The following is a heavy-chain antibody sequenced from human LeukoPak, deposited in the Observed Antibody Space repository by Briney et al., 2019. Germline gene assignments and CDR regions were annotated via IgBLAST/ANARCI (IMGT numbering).Heavy chain of an antibody. CDR1: GGSFSGYY. D-gene: IGHD1-26*01. Sequence: PSETLSLTCAVYGGSFSGYYWSWIRQPPGKGLEWIGEINHSGSTNYNPSLKSRVTISVDTSKNQFSLKLSSVTAADTAVYYCARMWELSWDFYYYMDVWGKGTTVTVSS. J-gene: IGHJ6*03. CDR3: ARMWELSWDFYYYMDV. CDR2: INHSGST. V-gene: IGHV4-34*01.